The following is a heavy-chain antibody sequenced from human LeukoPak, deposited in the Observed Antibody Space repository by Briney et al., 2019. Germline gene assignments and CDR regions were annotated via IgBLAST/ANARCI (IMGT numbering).Heavy chain of an antibody. V-gene: IGHV3-23*01. D-gene: IGHD3-22*01. J-gene: IGHJ4*02. Sequence: PGGSLSLSCAAPRFTFCSYAISWGRQAPGKGLEWVSGISGSGGSTYYADAVKGRFTISRDNSKNTLYLQMNSLRAEDTAVYYCAKARGTVVPPFDYSGQGTLVTVSS. CDR2: ISGSGGST. CDR1: RFTFCSYA. CDR3: AKARGTVVPPFDY.